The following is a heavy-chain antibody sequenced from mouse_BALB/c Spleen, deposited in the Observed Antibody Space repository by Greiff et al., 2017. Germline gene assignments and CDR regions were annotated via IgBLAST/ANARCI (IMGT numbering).Heavy chain of an antibody. Sequence: DVKLVESGGGLVQPGGSRKLSCAASGFTFSSFGMHWVRQAPEKGLEWVAYISSGSSTIYYADTVKGRFTISRDNPKNTLFLQMTSLRSEDTAMYYCARWGMDYWGQGTTLTVSS. D-gene: IGHD2-10*02. CDR2: ISSGSSTI. CDR3: ARWGMDY. J-gene: IGHJ2*01. CDR1: GFTFSSFG. V-gene: IGHV5-17*02.